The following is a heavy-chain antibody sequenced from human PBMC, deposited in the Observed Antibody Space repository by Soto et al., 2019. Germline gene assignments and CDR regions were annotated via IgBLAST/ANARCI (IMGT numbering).Heavy chain of an antibody. D-gene: IGHD1-20*01. CDR3: VRDHNWAFDY. J-gene: IGHJ4*02. CDR1: GFTFSSYC. V-gene: IGHV3-30*03. CDR2: ISYDGSNK. Sequence: PGGSLILSCAASGFTFSSYCMHWVRQAPGKGLEWVAVISYDGSNKYYADSVKGRFTISRDNSKNTLYLQMNSLRVEDTALYYCVRDHNWAFDYWAPGTLVTVS.